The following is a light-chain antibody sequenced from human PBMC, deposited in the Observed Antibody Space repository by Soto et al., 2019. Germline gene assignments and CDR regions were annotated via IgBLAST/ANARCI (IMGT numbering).Light chain of an antibody. CDR3: QQLNSYPPVT. Sequence: DIQLTQSPSFLSASVGDRVTITRRASQGISSYLAWYQQKPGKAPKLLIYAASTLQSGVPSRFSGSGSGTEFTLTISSLQPEDFATYYCQQLNSYPPVTFGRGTRLEIK. J-gene: IGKJ5*01. V-gene: IGKV1-9*01. CDR1: QGISSY. CDR2: AAS.